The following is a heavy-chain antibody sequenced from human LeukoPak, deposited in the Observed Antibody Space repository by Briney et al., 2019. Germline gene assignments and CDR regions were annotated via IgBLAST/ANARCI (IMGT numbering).Heavy chain of an antibody. Sequence: GGSLRLSCAASGFTFSSYTMHWVRQPPGKGLEWVAVISYDGSNKYYADSVKGRFTISRDTSKNTLFLRMNSLRAEDTAVYYCARAHHSRGYFDYWGQGTLVTVSP. D-gene: IGHD1-14*01. V-gene: IGHV3-30-3*01. CDR1: GFTFSSYT. CDR3: ARAHHSRGYFDY. CDR2: ISYDGSNK. J-gene: IGHJ4*02.